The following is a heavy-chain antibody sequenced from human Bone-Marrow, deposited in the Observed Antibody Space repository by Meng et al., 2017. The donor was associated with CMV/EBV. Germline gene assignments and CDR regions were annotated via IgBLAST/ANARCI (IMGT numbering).Heavy chain of an antibody. V-gene: IGHV1-46*01. CDR3: AMGATIIAAF. J-gene: IGHJ4*02. CDR1: GYTFTSFY. Sequence: ASVKVSCKASGYTFTSFYMNWVRQAPGQGLEWMGIINPSGGRTRYAQKFQGRVIMTGDMSTSTVYMELSSLRSEDTAVYYCAMGATIIAAFWGQGALVTVSS. CDR2: INPSGGRT. D-gene: IGHD1-26*01.